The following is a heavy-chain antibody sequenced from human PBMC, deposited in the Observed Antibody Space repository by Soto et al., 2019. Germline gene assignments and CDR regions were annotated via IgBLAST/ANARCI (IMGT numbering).Heavy chain of an antibody. D-gene: IGHD2-2*01. V-gene: IGHV3-7*03. CDR1: GFTFSSYW. CDR2: IKQDGSER. CDR3: ARVQRIHEPGDPYYFDY. Sequence: GGSLRLSCAASGFTFSSYWMSWVRQAPGKGLEWVANIKQDGSERYYVDSVKGRFAISRDNAKNSLYLQMNSLRAEDTAVYYCARVQRIHEPGDPYYFDYWGQGTLVTVSS. J-gene: IGHJ4*02.